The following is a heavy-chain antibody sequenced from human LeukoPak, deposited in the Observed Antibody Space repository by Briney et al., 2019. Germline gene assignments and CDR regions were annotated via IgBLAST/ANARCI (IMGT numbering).Heavy chain of an antibody. D-gene: IGHD6-13*01. Sequence: PGGCLRLSCAASGFTFSNYNMNWVRQAPGKGLEWVSYISSGSSTIYSADSVKGRFTISRDNAKNSLYLQMNSLRAEDTAVYYCARHGSSWSFDYWGQGTLVTVSS. CDR2: ISSGSSTI. V-gene: IGHV3-48*01. CDR3: ARHGSSWSFDY. CDR1: GFTFSNYN. J-gene: IGHJ4*02.